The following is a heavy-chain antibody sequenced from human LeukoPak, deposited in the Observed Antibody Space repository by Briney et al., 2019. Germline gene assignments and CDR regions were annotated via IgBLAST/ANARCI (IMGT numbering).Heavy chain of an antibody. V-gene: IGHV4-59*01. D-gene: IGHD5-24*01. CDR3: ARGGGYNSPFGY. CDR2: ISYSGNT. CDR1: GNSISNYY. J-gene: IGHJ4*02. Sequence: SETLSLTCTVSGNSISNYYWSWIRQPAGKGLEWIGYISYSGNTNYNPSLKSRVTISVDTSKNQFSLKLSSVTAADTAVYYCARGGGYNSPFGYWGQGTLVTVSS.